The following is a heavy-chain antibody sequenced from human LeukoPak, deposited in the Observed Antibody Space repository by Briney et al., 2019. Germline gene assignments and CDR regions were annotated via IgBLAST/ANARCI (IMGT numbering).Heavy chain of an antibody. Sequence: SVKVSCKASGGTFSSYAISWVRQAPGQGLEWMGGIIPIFGTANYAQKFQGRVTITADESTSTAYMELSSLRSEDTAVYYCASGAPPNYYYYYYMDVWGKGATVTVSS. CDR3: ASGAPPNYYYYYYMDV. D-gene: IGHD1-26*01. V-gene: IGHV1-69*13. J-gene: IGHJ6*03. CDR2: IIPIFGTA. CDR1: GGTFSSYA.